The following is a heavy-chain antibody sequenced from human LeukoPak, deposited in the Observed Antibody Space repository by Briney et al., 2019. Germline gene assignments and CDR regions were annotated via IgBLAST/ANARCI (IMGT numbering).Heavy chain of an antibody. CDR3: ARTLDKDSSSAPYYYYMDV. CDR1: GGSISSYY. D-gene: IGHD6-13*01. V-gene: IGHV4-4*07. Sequence: PSETLSLTCTVSGGSISSYYWSWIRQPAGKGLEWIGCIYTSGSTNYNPSLKSRVTMSVDTSKNQFSLKLSSVTAADTAVYYCARTLDKDSSSAPYYYYMDVWGKGTTVTVSS. CDR2: IYTSGST. J-gene: IGHJ6*03.